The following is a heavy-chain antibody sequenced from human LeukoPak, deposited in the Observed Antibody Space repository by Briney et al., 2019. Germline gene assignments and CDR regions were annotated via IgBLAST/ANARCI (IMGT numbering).Heavy chain of an antibody. CDR3: ARLTTGTHFDY. Sequence: GASVKVSCKASGGTFSSYAISWVRQAPGQGLEWMGRIIPILGIANYAQKFQGRVTITADKSTSTAYMELSSLRSEDTAVYYCARLTTGTHFDYWGQGTLVTVSS. V-gene: IGHV1-69*04. CDR1: GGTFSSYA. CDR2: IIPILGIA. D-gene: IGHD4-17*01. J-gene: IGHJ4*02.